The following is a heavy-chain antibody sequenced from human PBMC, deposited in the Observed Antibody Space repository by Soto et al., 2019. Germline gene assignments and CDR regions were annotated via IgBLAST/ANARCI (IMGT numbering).Heavy chain of an antibody. D-gene: IGHD6-19*01. CDR1: GFTVSSNY. J-gene: IGHJ3*02. CDR2: IYSGGST. Sequence: GGSLRLSCAASGFTVSSNYMSWVRQAPGKGLEWVSVIYSGGSTYYADSVKGRFTISRDNSKNTLYLQMNSLRAEDTAVYYCARPGYSSGWYRFDIWCQGTMVTVSS. V-gene: IGHV3-53*01. CDR3: ARPGYSSGWYRFDI.